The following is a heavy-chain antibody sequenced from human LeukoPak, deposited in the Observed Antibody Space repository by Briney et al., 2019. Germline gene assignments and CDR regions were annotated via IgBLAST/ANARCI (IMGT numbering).Heavy chain of an antibody. CDR3: ARDYYYDSTGYLFDY. CDR1: GGSISSGSYY. J-gene: IGHJ4*02. Sequence: SETLSLTCTVSGGSISSGSYYWGWLRQPPGMGLEWFGSIYYSGTTYYNPSLKSRVTISVDTSKTQFSLKLSSVTAADTAVYYCARDYYYDSTGYLFDYWGQGTLVTVSS. CDR2: IYYSGTT. V-gene: IGHV4-39*07. D-gene: IGHD3-22*01.